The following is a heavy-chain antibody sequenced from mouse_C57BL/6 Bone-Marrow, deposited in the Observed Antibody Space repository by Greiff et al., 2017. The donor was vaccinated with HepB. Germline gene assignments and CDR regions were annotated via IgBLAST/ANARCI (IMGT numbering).Heavy chain of an antibody. V-gene: IGHV14-4*01. D-gene: IGHD2-4*01. CDR2: IDPENGDT. CDR3: TTFFYDYSWFAY. J-gene: IGHJ3*01. CDR1: GFNIKDDY. Sequence: EVQLVESGAELVRPGASVKLSCTASGFNIKDDYMHWVKQRPEQGLEWIGWIDPENGDTEYASKFQGKATITADTSSNTAYLQRSSLTSEDTAVYYCTTFFYDYSWFAYWGQGTLVTVSA.